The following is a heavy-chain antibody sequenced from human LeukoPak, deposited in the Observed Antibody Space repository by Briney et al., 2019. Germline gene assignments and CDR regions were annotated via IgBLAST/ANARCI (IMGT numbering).Heavy chain of an antibody. CDR3: ARAHLTGVDAFDI. V-gene: IGHV3-7*01. Sequence: GGTLRLSCAASGFTFSSYWMSWVRQTPGKGLEGVAHIKQDGSEKYYVDSVKGRFTISRDNAKNSLYLQVNSLRAEDTAVYYCARAHLTGVDAFDIWGQGTMVTVSS. D-gene: IGHD2-8*01. CDR2: IKQDGSEK. CDR1: GFTFSSYW. J-gene: IGHJ3*02.